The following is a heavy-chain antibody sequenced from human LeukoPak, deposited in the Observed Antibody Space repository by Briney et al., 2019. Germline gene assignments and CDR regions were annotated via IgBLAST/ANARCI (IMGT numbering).Heavy chain of an antibody. V-gene: IGHV3-66*01. CDR2: IYSGGST. CDR3: ARDIGVGATTTFDY. J-gene: IGHJ4*02. Sequence: GGSLRLSCAASGFTVSSNYMSWVRQAPGKGLEWVSVIYSGGSTYYADSVKGRFTISRDNSKNTLYLQDTAVYYCARDIGVGATTTFDYWGQGTLVTVSS. CDR1: GFTVSSNY. D-gene: IGHD1-26*01.